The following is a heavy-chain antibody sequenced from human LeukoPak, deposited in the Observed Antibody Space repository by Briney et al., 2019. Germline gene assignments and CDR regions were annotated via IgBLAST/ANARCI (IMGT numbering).Heavy chain of an antibody. Sequence: SGTLSLTCSVSGDDISSSNWWTWVRQPPQKGLEWIGEVYHSGSTNYNPSLKSRVTISVDTSKNQFSLKLSSVTAADTAVYYCARHKLSDYGDFTSGFDYWGQGTLVTVSS. J-gene: IGHJ4*02. V-gene: IGHV4-4*02. CDR3: ARHKLSDYGDFTSGFDY. D-gene: IGHD4-17*01. CDR1: GDDISSSNW. CDR2: VYHSGST.